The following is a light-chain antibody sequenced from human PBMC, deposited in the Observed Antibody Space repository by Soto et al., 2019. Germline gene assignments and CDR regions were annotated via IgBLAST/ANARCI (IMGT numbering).Light chain of an antibody. J-gene: IGLJ2*01. CDR2: DNN. CDR1: SSNIGNNY. V-gene: IGLV1-51*01. CDR3: GTWDSSLSAVV. Sequence: QPPSVSAAPGQKVTISCSGSSSNIGNNYVSWYQQLPGTAPKLLIYDNNKRPSGIPDRFSGSKSGTSATLGITGLQTGDEADYYCGTWDSSLSAVVFGGGTKLTVL.